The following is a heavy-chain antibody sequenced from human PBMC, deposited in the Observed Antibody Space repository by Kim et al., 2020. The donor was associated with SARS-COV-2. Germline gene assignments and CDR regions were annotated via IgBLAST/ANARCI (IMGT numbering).Heavy chain of an antibody. CDR3: ASFRLGYCSGGSCYPNAFDI. V-gene: IGHV3-21*01. J-gene: IGHJ3*02. Sequence: GGSLRLSCAASGFTFSSYSMNWVRQAPGKGLEWVSSISSSSSYIYYADSVKGRFTISRDNAKNSLYLQMNSLRAEDTAVYYCASFRLGYCSGGSCYPNAFDIWGQGTMVTVSS. CDR2: ISSSSSYI. CDR1: GFTFSSYS. D-gene: IGHD2-15*01.